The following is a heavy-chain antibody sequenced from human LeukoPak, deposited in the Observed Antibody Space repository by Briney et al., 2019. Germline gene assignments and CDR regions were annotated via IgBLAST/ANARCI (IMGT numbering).Heavy chain of an antibody. CDR1: GYTFTDYY. Sequence: ASVKVSCKASGYTFTDYYMHWVRQAPGQGLEWMGWINPNSGDTNYAQNFQGRVTMTRDTSLRTAYMELSRLRSDDTAVYYCARGYGSSWYWFDPWGQGALVTVSS. V-gene: IGHV1-2*02. J-gene: IGHJ5*02. CDR2: INPNSGDT. CDR3: ARGYGSSWYWFDP. D-gene: IGHD6-13*01.